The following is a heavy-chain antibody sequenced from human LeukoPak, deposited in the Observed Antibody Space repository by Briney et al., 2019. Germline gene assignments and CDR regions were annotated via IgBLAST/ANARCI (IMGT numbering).Heavy chain of an antibody. D-gene: IGHD6-19*01. Sequence: PSETLSLTCTVSGGSISSGDYYWSWIRQPPGKGLEWIGYIYYSGSTYYNPSLKSRVTISVDTSKNQFSLKLSSVTAADTAVYYCARAARGSGWSWFWFDPWGQATLVTVPS. CDR3: ARAARGSGWSWFWFDP. CDR2: IYYSGST. J-gene: IGHJ5*02. CDR1: GGSISSGDYY. V-gene: IGHV4-30-4*01.